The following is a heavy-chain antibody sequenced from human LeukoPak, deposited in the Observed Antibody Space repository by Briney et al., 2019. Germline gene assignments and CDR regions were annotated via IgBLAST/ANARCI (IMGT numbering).Heavy chain of an antibody. CDR3: AKDLQTPGGIGWYFDL. CDR2: ITGSGGNT. J-gene: IGHJ2*01. CDR1: GVTFSSYA. Sequence: GGSLRLSCAASGVTFSSYAMSWVRQGPGKGLEWVSTITGSGGNTYYADSVKGRFTISRDNSKNTLYLQMSSLRAEDTALYYCAKDLQTPGGIGWYFDLWGRGTLVTVSS. D-gene: IGHD2-2*02. V-gene: IGHV3-23*01.